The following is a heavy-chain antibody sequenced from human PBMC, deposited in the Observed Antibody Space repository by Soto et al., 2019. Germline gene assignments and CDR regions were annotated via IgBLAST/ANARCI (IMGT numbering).Heavy chain of an antibody. CDR1: GGTFSSYA. Sequence: ASVKVSCKASGGTFSSYAISWVRQAPGQGLEWMGGIIPIFGTANYAQKFQGRVTITADESTSTAYMELSSLGSEDTAVYYCASLAAVDTAMVIDYWGQGTLVTVSS. CDR3: ASLAAVDTAMVIDY. V-gene: IGHV1-69*13. CDR2: IIPIFGTA. J-gene: IGHJ4*02. D-gene: IGHD5-18*01.